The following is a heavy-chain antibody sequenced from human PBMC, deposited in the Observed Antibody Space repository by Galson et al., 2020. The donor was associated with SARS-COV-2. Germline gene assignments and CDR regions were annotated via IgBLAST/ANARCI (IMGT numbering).Heavy chain of an antibody. V-gene: IGHV3-11*04. CDR2: IDYAGSII. Sequence: NSGGSLRLSCAASGFTFGHYYMGWIRQAPGKGLEWVSYIDYAGSIIDHADSVRGRFTISRDNAKNAVYLQMNTLRAEDTAVYYCARLSSSLVKGEEDIFDVWGQGTLVTVSS. D-gene: IGHD2-15*01. J-gene: IGHJ3*01. CDR1: GFTFGHYY. CDR3: ARLSSSLVKGEEDIFDV.